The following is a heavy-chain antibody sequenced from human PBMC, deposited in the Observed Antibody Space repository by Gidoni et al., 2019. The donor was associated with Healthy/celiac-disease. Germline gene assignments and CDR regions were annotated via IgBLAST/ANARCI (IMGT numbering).Heavy chain of an antibody. V-gene: IGHV3-33*01. CDR2: IWYDGSNK. CDR1: GFTFSNYG. Sequence: QLQLVESGGGVGQPGRSLRPSCAASGFTFSNYGLHWVRQAPGKGLEWVAVIWYDGSNKYYADSVKGRFTISRDNSKNTLYMKMNSLRAEDTAVYYCARDLGYSHPRGYYYYGMDVWGQGTTVTVSS. J-gene: IGHJ6*02. CDR3: ARDLGYSHPRGYYYYGMDV. D-gene: IGHD5-18*01.